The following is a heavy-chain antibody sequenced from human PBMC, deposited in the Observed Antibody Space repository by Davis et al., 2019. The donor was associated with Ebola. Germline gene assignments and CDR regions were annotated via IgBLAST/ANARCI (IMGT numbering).Heavy chain of an antibody. Sequence: ASVKVSCKASGYTFTGYYMHWVRQAPGQGLEWMGWINPNSGGTNYAQKFQGWVTMTRDTSISTAYMELSRLRSDDTAVYYCARVIGYCSGGSCYEAGWFDPWGQGTLVTVSS. J-gene: IGHJ5*02. CDR1: GYTFTGYY. V-gene: IGHV1-2*04. D-gene: IGHD2-15*01. CDR2: INPNSGGT. CDR3: ARVIGYCSGGSCYEAGWFDP.